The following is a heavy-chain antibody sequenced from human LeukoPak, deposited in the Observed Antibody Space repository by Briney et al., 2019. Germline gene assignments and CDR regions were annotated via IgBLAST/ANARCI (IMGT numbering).Heavy chain of an antibody. D-gene: IGHD1-26*01. CDR2: IGDSGSST. V-gene: IGHV3-23*01. Sequence: GGSLRLSCAASGFPFSRYTMSWVRQTPGKGLECVSLIGDSGSSTYYADSVKGRFTISRDNANNTLYLQMNSLRAEDTSVYYCATESSGALDYWGQGTLVTVSS. J-gene: IGHJ4*02. CDR1: GFPFSRYT. CDR3: ATESSGALDY.